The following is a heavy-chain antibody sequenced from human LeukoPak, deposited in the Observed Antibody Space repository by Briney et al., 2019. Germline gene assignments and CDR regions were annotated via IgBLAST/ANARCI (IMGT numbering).Heavy chain of an antibody. J-gene: IGHJ6*02. CDR1: GFTFSSYA. CDR3: ARCYTYGTTWFGGLDV. D-gene: IGHD3-10*01. CDR2: IRGGGSDT. V-gene: IGHV3-23*01. Sequence: GGSLRLSCAASGFTFSSYAMSWVRQAPGKGLEWVSSIRGGGSDTHYAGTVRGRFTISRDNSKNTLYLQMNSLRAEDTAVYYCARCYTYGTTWFGGLDVWGQGTTVTVSS.